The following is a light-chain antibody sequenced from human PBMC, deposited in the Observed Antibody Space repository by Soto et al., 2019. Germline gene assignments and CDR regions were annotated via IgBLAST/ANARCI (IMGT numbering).Light chain of an antibody. V-gene: IGKV3-20*01. CDR1: QSVSSSF. J-gene: IGKJ1*01. CDR3: SQYCTSPCT. Sequence: EIGLTQSPGTLSLSPGERATLSCRASQSVSSSFLAWYQQKPGQAPSLLIYGASSRAPGIPDRFSGSGSGTDFPLTISRLEPEGFAVYYRSQYCTSPCTFGQGNKVEI. CDR2: GAS.